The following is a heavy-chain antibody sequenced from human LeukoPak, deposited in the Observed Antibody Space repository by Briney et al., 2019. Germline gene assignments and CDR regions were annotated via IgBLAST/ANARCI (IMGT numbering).Heavy chain of an antibody. Sequence: SETLSLTCTVSGGSISRYYWSWIRQPPGKGLEWFGYVSDSGTTNYNPSLKSRVTISVDTSKNQFSLKLSSVTAADTAVYYCARSDTTVTGLDPWGQGTLVSVSS. CDR3: ARSDTTVTGLDP. CDR1: GGSISRYY. D-gene: IGHD4-17*01. CDR2: VSDSGTT. J-gene: IGHJ5*02. V-gene: IGHV4-59*12.